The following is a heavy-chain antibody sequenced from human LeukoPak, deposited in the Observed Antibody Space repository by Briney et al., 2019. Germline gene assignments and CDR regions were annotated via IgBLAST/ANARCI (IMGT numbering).Heavy chain of an antibody. D-gene: IGHD3-22*01. J-gene: IGHJ3*02. CDR1: GYRFTSYW. V-gene: IGHV5-51*01. Sequence: GGSLKISFKGSGYRFTSYWIGWVRQVPGKGLGWMGIIYPGDSDTRYSPSFQGQVTISADKSISTAYLQWSSLKASDTAMYYCARHRAYSSGYYKDAFDIWGQGTMVTVSS. CDR2: IYPGDSDT. CDR3: ARHRAYSSGYYKDAFDI.